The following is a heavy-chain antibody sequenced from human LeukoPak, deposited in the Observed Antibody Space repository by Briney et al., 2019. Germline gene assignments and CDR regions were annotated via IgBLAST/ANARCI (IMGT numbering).Heavy chain of an antibody. CDR1: GGSISSYY. J-gene: IGHJ5*02. CDR2: INHSGST. V-gene: IGHV4-34*01. CDR3: ASGVYFWSGYWFDP. Sequence: SETLSLTCTVSGGSISSYYWCWIRQPPGKGLEWIGEINHSGSTNYNPSLKSRVTISVDTSKNQFSLKLSSVTAADTAVYYCASGVYFWSGYWFDPWGQGTLVTVSS. D-gene: IGHD3-3*01.